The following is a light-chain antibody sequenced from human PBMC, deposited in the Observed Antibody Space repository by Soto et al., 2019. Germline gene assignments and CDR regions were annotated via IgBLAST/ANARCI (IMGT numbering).Light chain of an antibody. Sequence: DIQMTQSPSSLSASVGDRVTITCRASQSISTYLNWYQQKPGEAPNLLIYAASSLPTGVPSRFSGSGSGTEFTLAISSLQPEDFATYFCQQSYTSFFTFGPGTKVDVK. CDR1: QSISTY. V-gene: IGKV1-39*01. CDR2: AAS. J-gene: IGKJ3*01. CDR3: QQSYTSFFT.